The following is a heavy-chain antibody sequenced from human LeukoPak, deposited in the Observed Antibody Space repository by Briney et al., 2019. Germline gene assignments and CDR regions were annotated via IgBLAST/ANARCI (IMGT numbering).Heavy chain of an antibody. D-gene: IGHD1-26*01. J-gene: IGHJ4*02. CDR3: ARHGGGSYFGDY. CDR2: IYHSGST. Sequence: PSETLSLTCAVSGYSISSGYYWGWIRQPPGKGLEWIGSIYHSGSTDYNPSFKSRVTISLDTSKNQFSLKLSSVTAADTAVYYCARHGGGSYFGDYWGQGALVTVSS. CDR1: GYSISSGYY. V-gene: IGHV4-38-2*01.